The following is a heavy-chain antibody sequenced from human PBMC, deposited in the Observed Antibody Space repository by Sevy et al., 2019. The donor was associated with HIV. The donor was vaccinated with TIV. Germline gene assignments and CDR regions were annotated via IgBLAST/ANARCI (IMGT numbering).Heavy chain of an antibody. CDR2: IWEDIINK. Sequence: GGSLRLSCVASGFTFSNYGMHWVRQAPGKGLEWVATIWEDIINKQYADSAKGRFTISRDNSKNTLYLQMNNLRAEDTAVYYCASLPNNSYDRGGSSGDDAFDIWGQGTMVTVSS. V-gene: IGHV3-33*01. J-gene: IGHJ3*02. CDR3: ASLPNNSYDRGGSSGDDAFDI. CDR1: GFTFSNYG. D-gene: IGHD3-22*01.